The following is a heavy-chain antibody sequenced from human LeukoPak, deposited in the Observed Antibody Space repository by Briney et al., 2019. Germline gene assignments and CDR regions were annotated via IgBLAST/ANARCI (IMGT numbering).Heavy chain of an antibody. Sequence: GGSLRLSCAASGFTFSSYSMNWVRQAPGKGLEWVSSISSSSSYIYYADSVKGRFTISRDNAKNSLYLQMNSLRAEDTAVYYCARAVITMITDYWGQGTLVTVSS. CDR3: ARAVITMITDY. CDR1: GFTFSSYS. D-gene: IGHD3-22*01. J-gene: IGHJ4*02. CDR2: ISSSSSYI. V-gene: IGHV3-21*01.